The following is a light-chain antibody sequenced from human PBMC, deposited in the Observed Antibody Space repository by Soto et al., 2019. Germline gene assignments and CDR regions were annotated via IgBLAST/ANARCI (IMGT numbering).Light chain of an antibody. CDR2: AAS. CDR1: QGINNW. V-gene: IGKV1-12*01. J-gene: IGKJ1*01. CDR3: QQANSFPRT. Sequence: DIQMTQSPSSVSASVGDTVTITCRASQGINNWLAWYQQQPGKAPKLLIYAASTLQSGVPSRFSGSGSGTDFTLTISSLQPEDFATYYCQQANSFPRTFGQGTKVEIK.